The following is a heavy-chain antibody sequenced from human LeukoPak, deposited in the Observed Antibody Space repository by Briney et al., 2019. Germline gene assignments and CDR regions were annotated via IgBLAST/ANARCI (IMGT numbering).Heavy chain of an antibody. V-gene: IGHV4-39*01. J-gene: IGHJ3*02. CDR2: NSYSGGA. D-gene: IGHD3-9*01. Sequence: PSGTLSLTCTVSGGSISSSSYSWGWIRQPPGKGLEWIGSNSYSGGAYYNPSLKSRVTISVHTSKKQFSLKVNSVTAADTAVYYCARHRRHYDISTGYYAGPIDMWGQGTMVTVSS. CDR3: ARHRRHYDISTGYYAGPIDM. CDR1: GGSISSSSYS.